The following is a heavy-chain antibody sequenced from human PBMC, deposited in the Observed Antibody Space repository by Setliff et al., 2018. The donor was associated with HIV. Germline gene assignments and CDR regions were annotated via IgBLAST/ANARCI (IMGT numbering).Heavy chain of an antibody. D-gene: IGHD2-21*02. CDR1: GFNFEDYA. V-gene: IGHV3-9*01. Sequence: GGSLRLSCAASGFNFEDYAMHWVRQGPGKGLEWVSGITWNSGFIAYADSVKGRFTISRDNAKNSLYLQMYSLRTEDTALYYCARDGRLPSSYWYFDLWGRGTLVTVSS. CDR3: ARDGRLPSSYWYFDL. CDR2: ITWNSGFI. J-gene: IGHJ2*01.